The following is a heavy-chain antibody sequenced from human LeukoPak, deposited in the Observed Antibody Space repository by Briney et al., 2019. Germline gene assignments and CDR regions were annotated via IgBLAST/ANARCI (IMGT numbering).Heavy chain of an antibody. Sequence: ASQTLSLTCTVSGGSISSGGYYWSWIRQSPGKGLEWIGYIYHSGSTYYNPSLKSRVTISVDRSKNQFSLKLSSVTAADTAVYYCATLTTVVTAYYFDHWGQGTLATVSS. J-gene: IGHJ4*02. D-gene: IGHD4-23*01. V-gene: IGHV4-30-2*06. CDR3: ATLTTVVTAYYFDH. CDR2: IYHSGST. CDR1: GGSISSGGYY.